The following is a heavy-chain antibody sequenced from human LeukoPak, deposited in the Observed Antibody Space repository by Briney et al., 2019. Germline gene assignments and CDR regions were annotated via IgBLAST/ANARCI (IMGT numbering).Heavy chain of an antibody. CDR2: IYHGGTT. CDR1: GDSISNGDYY. Sequence: SETLSLTCTISGDSISNGDYYWGWIRQPPGKGLEWIANIYHGGTTYDNPSLKSRLTISIDKSKNHFSLELRSVTAADTAVYYCARDRTLTTMTPEAFDIWGQGTMVTVSS. D-gene: IGHD4-17*01. CDR3: ARDRTLTTMTPEAFDI. V-gene: IGHV4-30-2*01. J-gene: IGHJ3*02.